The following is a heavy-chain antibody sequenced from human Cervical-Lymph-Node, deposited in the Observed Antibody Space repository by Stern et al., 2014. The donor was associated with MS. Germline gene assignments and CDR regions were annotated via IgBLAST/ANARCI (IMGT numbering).Heavy chain of an antibody. CDR2: IYWDDDK. D-gene: IGHD6-19*01. CDR1: GFSLSSSGVG. V-gene: IGHV2-5*02. CDR3: AHRPYSSGWYREGLYFDS. Sequence: QVTLRESGPTLVKPTQTLTLTCTFSGFSLSSSGVGVGWIRQPPGRALEFLALIYWDDDKRYSPSLKSRLTITKDTSKNQVVLTMTNMDPVDTATYYCAHRPYSSGWYREGLYFDSWGQGTLVTVSS. J-gene: IGHJ4*02.